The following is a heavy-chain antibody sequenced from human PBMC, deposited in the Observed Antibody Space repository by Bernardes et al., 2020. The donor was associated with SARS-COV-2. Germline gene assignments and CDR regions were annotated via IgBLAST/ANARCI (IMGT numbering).Heavy chain of an antibody. CDR1: EYTLTNYW. V-gene: IGHV5-51*01. D-gene: IGHD4-17*01. Sequence: GEAPKTPRKGPEYTLTNYWIGRVRQMPGKGPEWMGSIYPGDSETKHSPSFQGRVTLSADKSVNTAYLPWSSLKASDTAIYYCARRRDGDFGVDVWGQGTTVTVSS. CDR2: IYPGDSET. CDR3: ARRRDGDFGVDV. J-gene: IGHJ6*02.